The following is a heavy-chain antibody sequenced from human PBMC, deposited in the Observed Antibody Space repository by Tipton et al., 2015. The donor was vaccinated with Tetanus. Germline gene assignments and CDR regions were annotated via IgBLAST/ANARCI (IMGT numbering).Heavy chain of an antibody. J-gene: IGHJ4*02. D-gene: IGHD6-13*01. CDR3: ARGNRGSSWYL. CDR1: GYTFTSYD. V-gene: IGHV1-8*01. CDR2: MNPKTGPA. Sequence: QLVQSGAEVKKPGASVKVSCKTSGYTFTSYDINWVRQASGQGLEWLGYMNPKTGPAGYAQKFQGRVTMTSDISSSTAYMELRNLRSDDTAVYYCARGNRGSSWYLWGQGTLVTVSS.